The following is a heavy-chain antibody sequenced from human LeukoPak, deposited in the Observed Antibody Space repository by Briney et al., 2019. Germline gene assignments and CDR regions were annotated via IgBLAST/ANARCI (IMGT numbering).Heavy chain of an antibody. CDR3: AREHLEATTGDDPDY. CDR2: ISGSGGST. D-gene: IGHD2-21*02. V-gene: IGHV3-23*01. Sequence: PGGTLRLSCAASGFTFSSYGMSWVRQAPGKGLYWVSGISGSGGSTYSADSVKGRFTISRDNSKNTLYLQMNSLRAEDTAVYYCAREHLEATTGDDPDYWGQGTLVTVSS. J-gene: IGHJ4*02. CDR1: GFTFSSYG.